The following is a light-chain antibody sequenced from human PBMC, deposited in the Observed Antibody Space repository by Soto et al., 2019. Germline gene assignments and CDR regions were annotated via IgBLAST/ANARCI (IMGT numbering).Light chain of an antibody. CDR3: QTWGTGIVI. CDR2: LNRDGSH. CDR1: SGHSNYA. Sequence: QLVLTQSPSASASLGASVKLTCTLSSGHSNYAIALHQQQPEKGPRYLMKLNRDGSHSKGDGIPNRFSGSSSGAERYLTISSLQSEDEADYYCQTWGTGIVIFGGGTQLTVL. J-gene: IGLJ2*01. V-gene: IGLV4-69*01.